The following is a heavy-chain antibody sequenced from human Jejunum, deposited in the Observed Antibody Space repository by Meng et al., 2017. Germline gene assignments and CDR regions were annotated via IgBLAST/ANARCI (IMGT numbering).Heavy chain of an antibody. D-gene: IGHD3-10*01. J-gene: IGHJ4*02. Sequence: QVQLQQWGAGLLKPSETLSLTCSVYGESFSNYYWNWIRQAPGKGLEWIGEITHSGSTKYDPSLKSRVTISMDTSKNQFSLKLSSVTAADTAVYYRARHFSGSGTWFFDSWGQGALVTVSS. CDR3: ARHFSGSGTWFFDS. CDR1: GESFSNYY. CDR2: ITHSGST. V-gene: IGHV4-34*01.